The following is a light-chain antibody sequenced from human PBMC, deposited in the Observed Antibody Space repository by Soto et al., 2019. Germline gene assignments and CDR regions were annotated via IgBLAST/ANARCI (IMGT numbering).Light chain of an antibody. J-gene: IGLJ7*01. CDR2: DVT. CDR1: SSDVGGYNY. Sequence: QSVLTQPRSVSGSPGQSVTISCTGTSSDVGGYNYVSWYQQHPDKAPKGMIYDVTKRPSGVPDRFSGSKSGNTASLTISRLQAEDEADYYCCSYAGGYIYVFGTGTQLTVL. V-gene: IGLV2-11*01. CDR3: CSYAGGYIYV.